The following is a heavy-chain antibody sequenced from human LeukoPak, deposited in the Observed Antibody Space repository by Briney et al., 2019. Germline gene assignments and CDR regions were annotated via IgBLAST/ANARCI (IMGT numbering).Heavy chain of an antibody. V-gene: IGHV3-48*01. Sequence: PGGSLRLSCAASGFTFTTDIMNRVRPAPGKGLEWVSYISSSSSTIYYTDSVKGRFTMSRDNAKNSLYLQMNSLRAEDTAVYSCNRGLDYWGQGTLVTVSS. CDR3: NRGLDY. D-gene: IGHD2/OR15-2a*01. CDR1: GFTFTTDI. CDR2: ISSSSSTI. J-gene: IGHJ4*02.